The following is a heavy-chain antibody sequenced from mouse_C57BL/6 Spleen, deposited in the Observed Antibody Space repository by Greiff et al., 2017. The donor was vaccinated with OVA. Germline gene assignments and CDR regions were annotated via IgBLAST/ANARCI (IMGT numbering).Heavy chain of an antibody. CDR1: GYTFTSYW. J-gene: IGHJ2*01. CDR2: IDPSDSYT. V-gene: IGHV1-69*01. D-gene: IGHD1-1*01. CDR3: ARSADITTGYFDY. Sequence: VQLQQPGAELVMPGASVKLSCKASGYTFTSYWMHWVKQRPGQGLEWIGEIDPSDSYTNYNQKFKGKSTLTVDKSSSTAYMQLSSLTSEDSAVYYCARSADITTGYFDYWGQGTTLTVSS.